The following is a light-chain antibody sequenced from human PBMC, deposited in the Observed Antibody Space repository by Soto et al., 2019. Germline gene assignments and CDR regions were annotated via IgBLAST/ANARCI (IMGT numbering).Light chain of an antibody. CDR2: DNN. CDR1: SSNIGNND. V-gene: IGLV1-51*01. J-gene: IGLJ2*01. CDR3: GTWDNALTSGV. Sequence: QSVLTQPPSVSAAPGQKVTIPCSGRSSNIGNNDVSWYQQFPGTAPKLLIYDNNKLPSGIPDRFSASKAGTSATLGITGLQTGDEADYYCGTWDNALTSGVFGGGTKLTVL.